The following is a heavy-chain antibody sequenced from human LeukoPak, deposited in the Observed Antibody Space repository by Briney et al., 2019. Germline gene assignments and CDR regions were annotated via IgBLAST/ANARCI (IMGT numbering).Heavy chain of an antibody. Sequence: ASVTVSCTASGYTFTIYGITWVRQAPGQGLEWMGWISVYNGDTNYEQKLQGRVTMTTETSTSTAYMELRSLRSNDTAVYYCASNTGSDSSGYAYWGQGTLVTVSS. V-gene: IGHV1-18*01. CDR1: GYTFTIYG. CDR3: ASNTGSDSSGYAY. CDR2: ISVYNGDT. D-gene: IGHD3-22*01. J-gene: IGHJ4*02.